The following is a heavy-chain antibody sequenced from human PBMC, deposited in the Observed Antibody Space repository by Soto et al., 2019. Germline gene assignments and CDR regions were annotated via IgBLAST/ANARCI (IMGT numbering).Heavy chain of an antibody. J-gene: IGHJ5*02. D-gene: IGHD3-9*01. Sequence: ASETLSLTCAVYGGSFSGYYWSWIRQPPGKGLEWIGEINHSGSTNYNPSLKSRVTISVDTSKNQFSLKLSSVTAADTAVYYCARGKSYYDILTGLSAWFDPWGQGTLVTVSS. V-gene: IGHV4-34*01. CDR2: INHSGST. CDR3: ARGKSYYDILTGLSAWFDP. CDR1: GGSFSGYY.